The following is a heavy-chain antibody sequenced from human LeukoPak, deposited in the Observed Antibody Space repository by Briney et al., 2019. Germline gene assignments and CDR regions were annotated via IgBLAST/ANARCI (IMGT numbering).Heavy chain of an antibody. CDR1: GFTFSSYG. V-gene: IGHV3-9*01. CDR2: ISWNSGSI. D-gene: IGHD2-2*02. J-gene: IGHJ6*02. Sequence: GGSLRLSCAASGFTFSSYGMHWVRQAPGKGLEWVSGISWNSGSIGYADSVKGRFTISRDNAKNSLYLQMNSLRAEDTALYYCAILGPVVVVPAAIGFWGQGTTVTVSS. CDR3: AILGPVVVVPAAIGF.